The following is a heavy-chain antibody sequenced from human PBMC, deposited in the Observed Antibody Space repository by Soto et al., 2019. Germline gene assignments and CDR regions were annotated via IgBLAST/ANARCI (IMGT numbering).Heavy chain of an antibody. Sequence: SETLSLTCTVSGGSISSYYWSWIRQPPGKGLEWIGYIYYSGSTNYNPSLKNRVTISVDTSKNQFSLKLSSVTAADTAVYYCARDTYYYDSSGYHAAFDIWGQGTMVTVSS. J-gene: IGHJ3*02. CDR2: IYYSGST. D-gene: IGHD3-22*01. V-gene: IGHV4-59*01. CDR1: GGSISSYY. CDR3: ARDTYYYDSSGYHAAFDI.